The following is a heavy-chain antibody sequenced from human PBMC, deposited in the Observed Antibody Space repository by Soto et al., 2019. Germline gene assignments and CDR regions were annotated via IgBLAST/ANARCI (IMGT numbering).Heavy chain of an antibody. Sequence: EVQLLESGGGLVQPGGSLRLSCAASGFTFSSYAMSWVRQAPGKGLEWVSAISCTGGTTYYADSVEGRFTISRDNSRNTLHLQMNSLRAEDTAIYYCAKFFVETGGSSGWPWSFHFWGQGTLVTVSS. D-gene: IGHD6-25*01. V-gene: IGHV3-23*01. CDR1: GFTFSSYA. CDR3: AKFFVETGGSSGWPWSFHF. J-gene: IGHJ4*02. CDR2: ISCTGGTT.